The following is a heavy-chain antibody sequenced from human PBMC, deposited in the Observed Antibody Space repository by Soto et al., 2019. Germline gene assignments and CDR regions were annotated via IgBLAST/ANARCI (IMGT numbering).Heavy chain of an antibody. Sequence: EVQLVESGGGLVKPGGSLRLSCAASGFSFSSYTMSWVRQAPGRGLEWVSSISHTSAYIFYADSMKGRFTISRDNTNNTIYLHMNILRAKDEAAADCARALSPGEWFGDNGYFELWGLGSLVTACS. V-gene: IGHV3-21*01. CDR2: ISHTSAYI. CDR3: ARALSPGEWFGDNGYFEL. J-gene: IGHJ2*01. CDR1: GFSFSSYT. D-gene: IGHD3-10*01.